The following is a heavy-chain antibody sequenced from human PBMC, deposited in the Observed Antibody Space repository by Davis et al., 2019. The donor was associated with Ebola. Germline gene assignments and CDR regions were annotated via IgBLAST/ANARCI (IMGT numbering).Heavy chain of an antibody. CDR2: IRSKAYGGTT. J-gene: IGHJ4*02. V-gene: IGHV3-49*04. D-gene: IGHD1-26*01. Sequence: GGSLRLSCAASGFTFSSYWMSWVRQAPGKGLEWVGFIRSKAYGGTTEYAASVKGRFTISRDDSKSIAYLQMNSLKTEDTAVYYCTRDREWELLSFGDYWGQGTLVTVSS. CDR1: GFTFSSYW. CDR3: TRDREWELLSFGDY.